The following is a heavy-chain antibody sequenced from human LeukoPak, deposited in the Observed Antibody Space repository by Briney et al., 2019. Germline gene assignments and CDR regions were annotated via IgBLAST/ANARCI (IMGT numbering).Heavy chain of an antibody. Sequence: GGSLRLSYAASGFTFSSYAMSWVRQAPGKGLEWVSAISGSGGSTYYADSVKGRFTISRDNSKNTLYLQMNSLRAEDTAVYYCAKGGRYSSSKPPDYWGQGTLVTVSS. CDR2: ISGSGGST. V-gene: IGHV3-23*01. CDR3: AKGGRYSSSKPPDY. CDR1: GFTFSSYA. D-gene: IGHD6-6*01. J-gene: IGHJ4*02.